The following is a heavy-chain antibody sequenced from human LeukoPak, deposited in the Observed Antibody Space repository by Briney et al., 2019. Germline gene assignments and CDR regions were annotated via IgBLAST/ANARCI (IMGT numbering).Heavy chain of an antibody. CDR1: GGSISSINW. CDR2: IYHSGST. D-gene: IGHD5-12*01. V-gene: IGHV4-4*02. Sequence: SGTLSLTCAVSGGSISSINWWSWVRQPPGKRLEWSGEIYHSGSTNYNPSLKSLVTISVDKSENQFSLKLSSVTAADTAVYYCARSFRYSGYDYCFDPWGQGTLVTVSS. CDR3: ARSFRYSGYDYCFDP. J-gene: IGHJ5*02.